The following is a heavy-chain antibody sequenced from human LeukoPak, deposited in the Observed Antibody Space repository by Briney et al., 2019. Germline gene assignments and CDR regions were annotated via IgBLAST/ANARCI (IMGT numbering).Heavy chain of an antibody. V-gene: IGHV3-20*04. D-gene: IGHD3-22*01. Sequence: GGSLRLSCAASGFTFDDYGMNWVRQAPGMGLEWVSGINWNGVSRGYADSVKGRFTISRDNSKNTLYLQMNSLRAEDTAVYYCAKDINYYDSSGSVLDYWGQGTLVTVSS. CDR1: GFTFDDYG. CDR2: INWNGVSR. CDR3: AKDINYYDSSGSVLDY. J-gene: IGHJ4*02.